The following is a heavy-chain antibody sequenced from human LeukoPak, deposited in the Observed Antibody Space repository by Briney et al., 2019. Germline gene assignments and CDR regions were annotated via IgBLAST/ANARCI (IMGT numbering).Heavy chain of an antibody. D-gene: IGHD2-8*01. V-gene: IGHV3-23*01. Sequence: GGSLRLSCAASGFTFSSYAMSWVRQAPGEGLEWVSAISGSGGSTYYADSVKGRFTISRDNSKNTLYLQMNSLRAEDTAVYYCAKDLFIRMRGPHYGMDVWGQGTTVTVSS. CDR1: GFTFSSYA. CDR2: ISGSGGST. CDR3: AKDLFIRMRGPHYGMDV. J-gene: IGHJ6*02.